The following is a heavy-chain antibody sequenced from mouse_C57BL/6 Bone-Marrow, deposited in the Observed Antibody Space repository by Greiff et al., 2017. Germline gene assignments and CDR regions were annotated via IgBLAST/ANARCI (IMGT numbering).Heavy chain of an antibody. D-gene: IGHD1-1*01. V-gene: IGHV1-55*01. J-gene: IGHJ4*01. CDR1: GYTFTSYW. CDR3: AREEPYYGSGMDY. CDR2: IYPGSGST. Sequence: VQLQQSGPELVKPGASVKMSCKASGYTFTSYWITWVKQRPGQGLEWIGDIYPGSGSTNYNEKFKSKATLTVDTSSSTAYMQLSSLTSEDSAVYYCAREEPYYGSGMDYWGQGTSVTVSS.